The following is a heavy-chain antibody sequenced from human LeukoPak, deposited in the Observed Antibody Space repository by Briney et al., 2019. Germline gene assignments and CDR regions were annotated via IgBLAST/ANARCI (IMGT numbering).Heavy chain of an antibody. J-gene: IGHJ6*03. CDR2: IKQDGSEK. Sequence: GGSLGLSCAASGFTFSSYWMSWVRQAPGKGLEWVANIKQDGSEKYYVDSVKGRFTISRDNAKNSLYLQMNSLRAEDTAVYYCAREYDFWSGYYPQYDYYYYYYMDVWGKGTTVTVSS. V-gene: IGHV3-7*01. D-gene: IGHD3-3*01. CDR3: AREYDFWSGYYPQYDYYYYYYMDV. CDR1: GFTFSSYW.